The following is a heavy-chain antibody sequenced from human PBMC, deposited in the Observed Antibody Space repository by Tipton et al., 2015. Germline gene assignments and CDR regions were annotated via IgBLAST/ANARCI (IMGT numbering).Heavy chain of an antibody. CDR1: GFTFDDYA. J-gene: IGHJ6*02. CDR3: ANGVRRDYYYGMDV. V-gene: IGHV3-9*01. CDR2: ITWNSGRI. D-gene: IGHD3-16*01. Sequence: SLRLSCAASGFTFDDYAMHWVRQPPGEGLEWVSGITWNSGRIGYADSVKGRFTISRDNTKNSLYLQMNSLRSEDTALYYCANGVRRDYYYGMDVWGQGTTVTVSS.